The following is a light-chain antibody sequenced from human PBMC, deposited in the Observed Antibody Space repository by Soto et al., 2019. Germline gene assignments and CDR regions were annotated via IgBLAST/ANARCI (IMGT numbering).Light chain of an antibody. J-gene: IGLJ2*01. V-gene: IGLV2-8*01. CDR2: EVT. CDR1: SNDVGRYNF. Sequence: QSALTQPPSASGSPGQSVTISCTGTSNDVGRYNFVSWYQQHPGKAPKLMIYEVTKRPPGVPDRFSGSKSGNTASLTVSGLQADDEADYYCSSYAGSTSLFGGGTKLTVL. CDR3: SSYAGSTSL.